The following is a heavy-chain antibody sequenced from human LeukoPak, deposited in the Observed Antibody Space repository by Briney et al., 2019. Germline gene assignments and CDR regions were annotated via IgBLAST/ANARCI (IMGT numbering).Heavy chain of an antibody. J-gene: IGHJ4*02. V-gene: IGHV3-21*01. Sequence: GGSLRLSCAASGFTFSSYSMNWVRQAPGKGLEWVPSISSSSSYIYYADSVKGRFTISRDNAKNSLYLQMNSLRAEDTAVYYCARGTGGYVWGSYRYMDYWGQGTLVTVSS. CDR3: ARGTGGYVWGSYRYMDY. CDR2: ISSSSSYI. CDR1: GFTFSSYS. D-gene: IGHD3-16*02.